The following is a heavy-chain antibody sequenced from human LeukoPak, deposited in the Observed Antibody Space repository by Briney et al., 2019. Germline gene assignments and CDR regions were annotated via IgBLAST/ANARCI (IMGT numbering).Heavy chain of an antibody. D-gene: IGHD6-19*01. CDR3: ARDGIAVAGTGDY. V-gene: IGHV1-69*05. Sequence: ASVKVSCKASGGTFSSYAISWVRQAPGQGLEWMGRIIPIFGTANYAQKFQGRVTITTDESTSTAYMELCSLRSEDTAVYYCARDGIAVAGTGDYWGQGTLVTVSS. J-gene: IGHJ4*02. CDR1: GGTFSSYA. CDR2: IIPIFGTA.